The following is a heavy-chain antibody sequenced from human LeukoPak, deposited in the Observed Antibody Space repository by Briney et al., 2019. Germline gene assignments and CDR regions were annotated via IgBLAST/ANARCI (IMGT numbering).Heavy chain of an antibody. Sequence: SETLSLTCTVSGGSISRYYWSGIRQPPGKGLEWIGYIYYSGSTNYNPSLKSRVIISVDTSKNQFSLKLSSVTAADTAVYYCARGLMATINYFDYWGQGTLVTVSS. J-gene: IGHJ4*02. V-gene: IGHV4-59*01. D-gene: IGHD5-24*01. CDR1: GGSISRYY. CDR3: ARGLMATINYFDY. CDR2: IYYSGST.